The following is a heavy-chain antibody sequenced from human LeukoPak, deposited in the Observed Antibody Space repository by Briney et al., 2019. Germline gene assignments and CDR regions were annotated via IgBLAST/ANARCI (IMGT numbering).Heavy chain of an antibody. CDR3: AKGGPTGDLRSPGRDW. J-gene: IGHJ4*02. CDR2: ISYDGSNK. V-gene: IGHV3-30*18. Sequence: GGSLRLSCAASGFTFSSYGMHWVRQAPGKGLEWVAVISYDGSNKYYADSVKGRFTISRDNSKSTLYLQMNSLRAEDTAVYYCAKGGPTGDLRSPGRDWWGQGALVTVSS. CDR1: GFTFSSYG. D-gene: IGHD7-27*01.